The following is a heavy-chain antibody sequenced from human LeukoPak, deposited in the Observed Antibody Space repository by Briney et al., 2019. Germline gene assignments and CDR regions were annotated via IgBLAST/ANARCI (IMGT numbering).Heavy chain of an antibody. CDR3: ARGTGTTAYFDY. Sequence: PGGSLRLSRAASGFTFSDYSMSWIRQAPGKGLDWVSHISSSSYTKYADSVKGRFTISRDNAKNSLYLQVNSLRAEDTAVYYCARGTGTTAYFDYWGQGTLVTVSS. CDR1: GFTFSDYS. D-gene: IGHD1-1*01. CDR2: ISSSSYT. J-gene: IGHJ4*02. V-gene: IGHV3-11*06.